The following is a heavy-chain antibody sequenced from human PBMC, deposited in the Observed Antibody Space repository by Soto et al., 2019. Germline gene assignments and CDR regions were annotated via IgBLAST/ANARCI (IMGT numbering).Heavy chain of an antibody. CDR1: GYTFRGYG. Sequence: GSLRLSCEGFGYTFRGYGMIWVRQAPGKGLECVSYISSDETIVNYADSVKGRFTISSDSAKYSLFLQMNSLRDDDTAVYYCVRGGGVGTTWGYYWGQGAQVTVSS. CDR2: ISSDETIV. D-gene: IGHD1-26*01. CDR3: VRGGGVGTTWGYY. V-gene: IGHV3-48*02. J-gene: IGHJ4*02.